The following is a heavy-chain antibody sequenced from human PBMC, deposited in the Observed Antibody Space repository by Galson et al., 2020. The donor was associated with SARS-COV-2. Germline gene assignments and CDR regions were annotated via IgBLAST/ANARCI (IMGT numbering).Heavy chain of an antibody. V-gene: IGHV4-30-2*01. CDR2: IYHSGST. Sequence: SETLSLTCAVSGGSISSAGYSRSWIRQPPGKGLEWIGYIYHSGSTYYNPSLKSRVTISEDRSKNQFSLKLSSVTAADTAMYYCAREVYQGAFDIWGQGTMVIVS. D-gene: IGHD2-2*01. J-gene: IGHJ3*02. CDR1: GGSISSAGYS. CDR3: AREVYQGAFDI.